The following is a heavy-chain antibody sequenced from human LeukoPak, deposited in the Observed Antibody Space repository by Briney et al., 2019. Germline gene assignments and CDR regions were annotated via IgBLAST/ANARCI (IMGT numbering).Heavy chain of an antibody. V-gene: IGHV4-30-2*01. J-gene: IGHJ4*02. CDR1: GGSISSGGYS. CDR2: IYHSGST. Sequence: LSQTLSLTCAVSGGSISSGGYSWSWIRQPPGKGLEWIGYIYHSGSTYYNPSLKSRVTISVDRSKNQFSLKLSSVAAADTAVYYCARGNGISFDYWGQGTLVTVSS. CDR3: ARGNGISFDY. D-gene: IGHD3-9*01.